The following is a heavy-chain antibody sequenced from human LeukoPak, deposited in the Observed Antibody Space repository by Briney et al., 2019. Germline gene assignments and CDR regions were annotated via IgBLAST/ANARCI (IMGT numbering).Heavy chain of an antibody. V-gene: IGHV4-59*01. Sequence: PSETLSLTCTVSGDSISTYYWSWLRQPPGKGLEWFGYIYYSGSTNYNPSLKSRVTISVDTSKNHFSLKLTSVTAADTAVYYCARGAGTKEMAFGHWGQGTLVTVSS. D-gene: IGHD5-24*01. CDR3: ARGAGTKEMAFGH. J-gene: IGHJ4*02. CDR1: GDSISTYY. CDR2: IYYSGST.